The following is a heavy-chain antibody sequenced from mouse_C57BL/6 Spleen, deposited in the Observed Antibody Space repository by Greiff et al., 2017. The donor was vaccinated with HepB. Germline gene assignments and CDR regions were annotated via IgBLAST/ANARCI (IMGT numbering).Heavy chain of an antibody. CDR3: ARSKVATNPYFDY. Sequence: QVQLQQSGAELVRPGSSVKLSCKASGYTFTSYWMHWVKQRPIQGLEWIGNIDPSDSETHYNQKFKDKATLTVDKSSSTAYMQLSSLTSEDSAVYYCARSKVATNPYFDYWGQGTTLTVAS. CDR1: GYTFTSYW. J-gene: IGHJ2*01. V-gene: IGHV1-52*01. CDR2: IDPSDSET. D-gene: IGHD1-1*01.